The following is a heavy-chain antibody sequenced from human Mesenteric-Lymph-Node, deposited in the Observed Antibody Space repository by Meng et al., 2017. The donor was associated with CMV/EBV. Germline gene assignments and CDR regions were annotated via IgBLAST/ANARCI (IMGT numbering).Heavy chain of an antibody. Sequence: VTGGAVSNGNYYWTWSRQPPGKGLEWIGNIYDSGTNNYNPSLKSRITISVDTSGSQFSLKLTSVTAADTAVYYCARDISMLGHWLDPWGQGTLVTVSS. J-gene: IGHJ5*02. D-gene: IGHD3-3*02. CDR1: GGAVSNGNYY. CDR3: ARDISMLGHWLDP. V-gene: IGHV4-61*01. CDR2: IYDSGTN.